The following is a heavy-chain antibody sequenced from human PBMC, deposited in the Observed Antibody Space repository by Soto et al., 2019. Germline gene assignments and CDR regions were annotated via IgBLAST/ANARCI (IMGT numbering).Heavy chain of an antibody. CDR1: GGSISSSSYY. D-gene: IGHD5-12*01. J-gene: IGHJ6*03. CDR3: ARDHKKDIVATQNYYYYMDV. Sequence: SETLSLTCTVSGGSISSSSYYWSWIRQHPGKGLEWIGYIYYSGSTYYNPSLKSRVTISVDTSKNQFSLKLSSVTAADTAVFYCARDHKKDIVATQNYYYYMDVWGKGTTVTVSS. CDR2: IYYSGST. V-gene: IGHV4-31*03.